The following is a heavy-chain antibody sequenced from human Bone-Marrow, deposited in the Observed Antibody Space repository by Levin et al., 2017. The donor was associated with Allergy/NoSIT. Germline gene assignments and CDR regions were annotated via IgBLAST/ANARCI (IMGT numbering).Heavy chain of an antibody. D-gene: IGHD2-8*02. CDR2: ISHNERT. J-gene: IGHJ4*02. CDR3: AGRLWWPV. Sequence: SETLSLTCVVSGDSISNPYWWTWVRQPPGKGLEWIGEISHNERTNYNPSLKSRVTISTDKSNNQFSLTLTSLTAADTAVYSCAGRLWWPVWVQGILVTVSS. CDR1: GDSISNPYW. V-gene: IGHV4-4*02.